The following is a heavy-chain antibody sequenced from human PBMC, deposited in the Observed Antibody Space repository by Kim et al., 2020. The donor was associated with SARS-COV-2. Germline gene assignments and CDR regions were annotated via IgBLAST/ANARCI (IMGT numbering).Heavy chain of an antibody. CDR1: GYSISSGYY. Sequence: SETLSLTCTVSGYSISSGYYWGWIRQPPGKGLEWIGSIYHSGSTYYNPSLKSRVTISVDTSKNQFSLKLSSVTAADTAVYYCAREIRHYYDKEIYYFDYWGQGTLVTVSS. CDR3: AREIRHYYDKEIYYFDY. V-gene: IGHV4-38-2*02. CDR2: IYHSGST. D-gene: IGHD3-22*01. J-gene: IGHJ4*02.